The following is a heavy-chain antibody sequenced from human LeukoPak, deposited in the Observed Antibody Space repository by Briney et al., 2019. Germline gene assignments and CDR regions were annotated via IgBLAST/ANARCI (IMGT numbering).Heavy chain of an antibody. V-gene: IGHV3-23*01. CDR2: ISVSGATT. D-gene: IGHD3-22*01. J-gene: IGHJ4*02. CDR3: TRGYYYDSSGYLDY. Sequence: GGSLRLSCAASGFTFTNYVMTWVRQAPGKGLEWISTISVSGATTYYADSVQGRFTISRDNSKNTLSLQMNSLRAEDTAVYYCTRGYYYDSSGYLDYWGQGTLVTVSS. CDR1: GFTFTNYV.